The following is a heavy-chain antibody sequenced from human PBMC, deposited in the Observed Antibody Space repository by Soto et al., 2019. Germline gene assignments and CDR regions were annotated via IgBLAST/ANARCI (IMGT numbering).Heavy chain of an antibody. J-gene: IGHJ4*02. Sequence: GGSLRLSCAASGFTFSSYGMDWVRQAPGKGLEWVAVIWYDGSNKYYADSVKGRFTISRDNSKNTLYLQMNSLRAEDTAVYYCAREGSSSGYYDYWGQGTLVTVSS. V-gene: IGHV3-33*01. CDR1: GFTFSSYG. CDR2: IWYDGSNK. D-gene: IGHD3-22*01. CDR3: AREGSSSGYYDY.